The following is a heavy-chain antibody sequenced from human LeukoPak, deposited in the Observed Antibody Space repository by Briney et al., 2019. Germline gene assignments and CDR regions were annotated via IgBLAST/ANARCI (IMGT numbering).Heavy chain of an antibody. V-gene: IGHV3-7*01. CDR2: TKQDGSEK. CDR1: GFTFMSYW. D-gene: IGHD3-10*01. J-gene: IGHJ3*01. Sequence: GGSLRLSCAASGFTFMSYWMSWVRQAPGKGVEWVANTKQDGSEKYYVDSVKGRFTISRDNARNSLYLQMNSLRVEDTAVYYCARGAYYYNSGDAFDVWGQGTMVTVSS. CDR3: ARGAYYYNSGDAFDV.